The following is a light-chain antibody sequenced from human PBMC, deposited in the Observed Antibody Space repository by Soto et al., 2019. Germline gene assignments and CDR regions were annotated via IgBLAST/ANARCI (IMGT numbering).Light chain of an antibody. J-gene: IGKJ1*01. Sequence: EIVLTQSPGTLSLSPGERATLSCRASQSVSSTYLAWLQQKAGQAPRLLIHGASSRAIGIPDRFSGSGSGTDLTLTISRLEPEDFAVHSCQPYGSSRSTFGQGTKVEIK. CDR3: QPYGSSRST. CDR2: GAS. CDR1: QSVSSTY. V-gene: IGKV3-20*01.